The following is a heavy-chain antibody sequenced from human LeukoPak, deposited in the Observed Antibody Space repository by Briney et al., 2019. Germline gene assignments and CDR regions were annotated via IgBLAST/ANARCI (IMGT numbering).Heavy chain of an antibody. Sequence: PGGSLRLSCAASGFTFSSYWMSWVRQAPGKGLECVANIKQDGSDKYYVDSVKGRFTISRDNAKNSLYLQMNSLRAEDTAVYYRARSLGYCSAGSCFPFDYWGQGTLVTVSS. CDR1: GFTFSSYW. D-gene: IGHD2-15*01. V-gene: IGHV3-7*05. J-gene: IGHJ4*02. CDR2: IKQDGSDK. CDR3: ARSLGYCSAGSCFPFDY.